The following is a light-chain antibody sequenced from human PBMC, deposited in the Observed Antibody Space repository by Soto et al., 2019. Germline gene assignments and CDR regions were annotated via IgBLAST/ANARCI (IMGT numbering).Light chain of an antibody. CDR3: QQYNNWLTRT. J-gene: IGKJ2*01. V-gene: IGKV3-15*01. CDR1: QSISNN. Sequence: EIVMTQSPATLSVSPGERATLSCRASQSISNNLAWYQQKPGQAPSLLIYGASTRATGIPARFSGSGSGTEFTLTISSLQSEDSAVYYCQQYNNWLTRTFGQGTKLEIK. CDR2: GAS.